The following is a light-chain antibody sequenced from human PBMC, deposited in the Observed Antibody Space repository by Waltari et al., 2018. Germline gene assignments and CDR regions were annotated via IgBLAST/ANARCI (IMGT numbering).Light chain of an antibody. Sequence: QCALAQPASVSGSPGPSITISCTGTSTDVGTDNLVSWYQHHPGKVPKLMIYEVTKRPSGISNRFSGSKSGNTASLTISGLQAEDEGDYYCCSYAGSRIVVFGGGTKMTVL. J-gene: IGLJ2*01. CDR1: STDVGTDNL. CDR3: CSYAGSRIVV. CDR2: EVT. V-gene: IGLV2-23*02.